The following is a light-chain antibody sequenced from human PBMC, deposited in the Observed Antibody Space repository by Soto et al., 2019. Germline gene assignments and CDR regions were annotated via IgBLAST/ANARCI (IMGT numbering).Light chain of an antibody. CDR1: SSNIGAGYD. CDR2: SNT. CDR3: QSYDSSLSGYV. V-gene: IGLV1-40*01. J-gene: IGLJ1*01. Sequence: QSMLTQAPSVSGSPGQRVTISCSGSSSNIGAGYDVHWYQQLPGTAPKLLIYSNTNRPSGVPDRFSGSKSGTSASLAITGLQAEDEADYYCQSYDSSLSGYVFGTGTKVTVL.